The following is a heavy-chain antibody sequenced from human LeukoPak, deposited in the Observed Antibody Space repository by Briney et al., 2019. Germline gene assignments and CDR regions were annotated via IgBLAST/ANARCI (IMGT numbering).Heavy chain of an antibody. D-gene: IGHD3-3*01. CDR3: ARDFWSGYYADYYYYMDV. V-gene: IGHV4-59*01. CDR1: GGSISNYY. Sequence: KPSEILSLTCTVSGGSISNYYWSWIRQPPGKGLEWIGYIYYSGSTNYNPSLESRVTISVDTSKNQFSLMLSSVTAADTAVYYCARDFWSGYYADYYYYMDVWGKGTTVTVSS. J-gene: IGHJ6*03. CDR2: IYYSGST.